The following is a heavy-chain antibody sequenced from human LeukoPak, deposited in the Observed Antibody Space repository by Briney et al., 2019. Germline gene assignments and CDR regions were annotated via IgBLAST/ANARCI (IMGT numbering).Heavy chain of an antibody. CDR2: IYTSGST. CDR1: GGSISSGSYY. CDR3: ATATKEYYDFKHYYYYMDV. Sequence: SETLSLTCTVSGGSISSGSYYWSWIRQPAGKGLEWIGRIYTSGSTNYNPSLKSRVTISVDTSKNQFSLKLSSVTAADTAVYYCATATKEYYDFKHYYYYMDVWGKGTTVTVSS. V-gene: IGHV4-61*02. J-gene: IGHJ6*03. D-gene: IGHD3-3*01.